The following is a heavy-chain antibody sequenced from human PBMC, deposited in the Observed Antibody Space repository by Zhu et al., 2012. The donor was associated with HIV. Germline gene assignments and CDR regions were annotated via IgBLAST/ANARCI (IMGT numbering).Heavy chain of an antibody. CDR1: GGSFTGHY. J-gene: IGHJ4*02. CDR2: IDDSGTG. Sequence: QVQLQQWGAGLSNSSETLSLTCAVYGGSFTGHYWTWIRQAPGKGLEWIGEIDDSGTGNCNPSLRSRVNISSDTSKSQVSLTVTSATAADTAVYYCARGTNIAPLRRFDSWGQGTLVTVSS. CDR3: ARGTNIAPLRRFDS. D-gene: IGHD2-21*01. V-gene: IGHV4-34*02.